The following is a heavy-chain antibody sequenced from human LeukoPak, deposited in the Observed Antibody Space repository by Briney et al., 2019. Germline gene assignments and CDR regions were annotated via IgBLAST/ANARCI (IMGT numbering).Heavy chain of an antibody. Sequence: PSETLSLTCTVSGGSISSYYWSWIRQPPGKGLEWLGEINHSGSTNYNPSLKSRVTISLDTSKNHFSQKLSSVTAADTAVYYCARLEYDILTGWTPFDIWGQGTMVTVSS. CDR3: ARLEYDILTGWTPFDI. J-gene: IGHJ3*02. CDR1: GGSISSYY. CDR2: INHSGST. D-gene: IGHD3-9*01. V-gene: IGHV4-34*01.